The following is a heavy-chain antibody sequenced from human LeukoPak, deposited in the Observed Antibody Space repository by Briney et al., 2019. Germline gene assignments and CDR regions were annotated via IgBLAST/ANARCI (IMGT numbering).Heavy chain of an antibody. CDR2: INPTGGGA. CDR3: ARGMFGRQWLVKGRHGAFDI. CDR1: GYTFTTYY. V-gene: IGHV1-2*06. D-gene: IGHD6-19*01. J-gene: IGHJ3*02. Sequence: GASVKVSCKASGYTFTTYYMNWGRQAPGQGLEWMGRINPTGGGANYAQKFQGRVTMTRDTSISTAYMELRRLRSGDTAVYYCARGMFGRQWLVKGRHGAFDIWGQGTMVTVSS.